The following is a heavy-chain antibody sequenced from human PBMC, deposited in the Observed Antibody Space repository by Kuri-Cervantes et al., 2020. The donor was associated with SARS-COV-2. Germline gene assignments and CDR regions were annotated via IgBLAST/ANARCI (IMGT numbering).Heavy chain of an antibody. CDR2: IIPFVTSP. V-gene: IGHV1-69*05. CDR1: GGTLSTYA. Sequence: LVKVSCKPSGGTLSTYAITWVRQAPGQGLEWIGGIIPFVTSPYYAQKFQGRVTIATDASTGTAYMGLSSLISEDTAMYYCAGQDDYDRSGLTWAFDIWGHGTMVTVSS. D-gene: IGHD3-22*01. CDR3: AGQDDYDRSGLTWAFDI. J-gene: IGHJ3*02.